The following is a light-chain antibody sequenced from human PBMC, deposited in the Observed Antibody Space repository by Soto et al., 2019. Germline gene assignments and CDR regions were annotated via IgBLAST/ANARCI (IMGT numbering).Light chain of an antibody. J-gene: IGKJ5*01. Sequence: EIVLTQSPATLSLSPGERATLSCRASQSVVSYLAWYQQKPGQAPRLLIFDASNRAAGIPARFSGSGSGTDFTLTISSIEPEEFAVYYCQQRFIWPPITFGQGTRLEIK. V-gene: IGKV3-11*01. CDR1: QSVVSY. CDR3: QQRFIWPPIT. CDR2: DAS.